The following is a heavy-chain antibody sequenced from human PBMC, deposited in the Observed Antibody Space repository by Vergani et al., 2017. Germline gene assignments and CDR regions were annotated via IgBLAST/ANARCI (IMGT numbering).Heavy chain of an antibody. Sequence: QVQLVQSGAEVKKPGASVKVFCKASGHTFTSYGISGVRQAPGQGLVWMGCISAYNGNTNNALKLQGGVTMTTDTSTSTAYMELRSLRSDDTAVYYCARGGYSSSWYWFFWDYWGQGTLVTVSS. D-gene: IGHD6-13*01. J-gene: IGHJ4*02. V-gene: IGHV1-18*04. CDR3: ARGGYSSSWYWFFWDY. CDR1: GHTFTSYG. CDR2: ISAYNGNT.